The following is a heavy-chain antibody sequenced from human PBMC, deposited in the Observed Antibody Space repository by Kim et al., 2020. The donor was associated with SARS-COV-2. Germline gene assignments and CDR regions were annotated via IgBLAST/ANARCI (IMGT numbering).Heavy chain of an antibody. Sequence: SGPTLVNPTQTLTLTCTFSGFSLSTSGVGVGWIRQPPGKALEWLALIYWDDDKRYSPSLKSRLTITKDTSKNQVVLTMTNMDPVDTATYYCAHSRWYNWNRRPHNWFDPWGQGTLVTVSS. V-gene: IGHV2-5*02. D-gene: IGHD1-20*01. CDR3: AHSRWYNWNRRPHNWFDP. CDR1: GFSLSTSGVG. CDR2: IYWDDDK. J-gene: IGHJ5*02.